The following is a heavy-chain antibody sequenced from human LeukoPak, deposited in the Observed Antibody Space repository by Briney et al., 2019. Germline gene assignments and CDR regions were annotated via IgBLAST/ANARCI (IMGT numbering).Heavy chain of an antibody. CDR2: ISGSSSYI. J-gene: IGHJ4*02. Sequence: GGSLRLSCAASGFTFSRYSMNWVRQAPGKGLEWVSSISGSSSYIYYADSVKGRFTISRDKAKNSLYLQMNSLRAEDTAVYYCARDVWRGGPPDYWGQGTLVTVSS. D-gene: IGHD3-16*01. V-gene: IGHV3-21*01. CDR1: GFTFSRYS. CDR3: ARDVWRGGPPDY.